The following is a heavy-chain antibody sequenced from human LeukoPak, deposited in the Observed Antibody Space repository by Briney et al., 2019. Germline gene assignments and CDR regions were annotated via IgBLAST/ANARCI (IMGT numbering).Heavy chain of an antibody. V-gene: IGHV1-69*04. D-gene: IGHD2-2*01. CDR2: IISILGIA. CDR3: ARFACSSTSCYFDY. J-gene: IGHJ4*02. Sequence: ASVKVSCKASGGTFSSYAISWVRQAPGQGLEWMGRIISILGIANYAQKFQGRVTITADKSTSTAYMELSSLRSEDTAVYYCARFACSSTSCYFDYWGQGTLVTVSS. CDR1: GGTFSSYA.